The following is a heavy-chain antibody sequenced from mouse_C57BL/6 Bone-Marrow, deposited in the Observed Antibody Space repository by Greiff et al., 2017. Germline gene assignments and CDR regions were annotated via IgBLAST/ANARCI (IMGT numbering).Heavy chain of an antibody. CDR1: GYTFTSYW. Sequence: QVQLQQPGAELVMPGASVKLSCKASGYTFTSYWMHWVKQRPGQGLEWIGEIDPSDSYTNYNQKFKGKSTLTVDKSSSTAYMQLSSLTSEDSAVYYCAKGDYDGSWCAYWGQGTLVTVSA. CDR3: AKGDYDGSWCAY. J-gene: IGHJ3*01. CDR2: IDPSDSYT. D-gene: IGHD2-4*01. V-gene: IGHV1-69*01.